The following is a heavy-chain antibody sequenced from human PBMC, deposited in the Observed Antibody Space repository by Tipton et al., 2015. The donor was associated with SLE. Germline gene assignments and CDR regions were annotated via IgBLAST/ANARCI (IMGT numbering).Heavy chain of an antibody. J-gene: IGHJ4*02. D-gene: IGHD6-13*01. V-gene: IGHV3-30*04. CDR1: GFTFSSYA. CDR3: ARDTYSRAYFDY. Sequence: SLRLSCAASGFTFSSYAMHWVRQAPGKGLEWVAVISYDGSNKYYADSVKGRFTISRDNSKNTLYLQMNSLRAEDTAVYYCARDTYSRAYFDYWGQGTLVTVSS. CDR2: ISYDGSNK.